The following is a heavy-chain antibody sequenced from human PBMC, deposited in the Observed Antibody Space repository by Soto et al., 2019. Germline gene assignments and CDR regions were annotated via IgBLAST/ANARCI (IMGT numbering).Heavy chain of an antibody. D-gene: IGHD5-12*01. CDR1: GGSISSSSYY. Sequence: PSETLSLTCTVSGGSISSSSYYWGWIRQPPGKGLEWIGSIYYSGYTYYNPSLKSRVTISVDTSKNQFSLKLSSVTAADTAVYYCARGRGYSGYYYYGMDVWGQGTTVTVSS. CDR3: ARGRGYSGYYYYGMDV. V-gene: IGHV4-39*01. CDR2: IYYSGYT. J-gene: IGHJ6*02.